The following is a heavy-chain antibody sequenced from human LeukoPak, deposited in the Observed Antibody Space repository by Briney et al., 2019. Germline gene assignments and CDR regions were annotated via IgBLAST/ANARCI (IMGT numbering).Heavy chain of an antibody. D-gene: IGHD3-10*01. Sequence: GGSLRLSCAASGFTFSSYWMHWVRQAPGKGLVWVSRINSDGSSTSYADSVKGRFTISRDNAKNTLYLQMNSLRAEDTAVYYCARVITMVRGVIITPPYFDYWGQGTLVTVSS. J-gene: IGHJ4*02. V-gene: IGHV3-74*01. CDR2: INSDGSST. CDR3: ARVITMVRGVIITPPYFDY. CDR1: GFTFSSYW.